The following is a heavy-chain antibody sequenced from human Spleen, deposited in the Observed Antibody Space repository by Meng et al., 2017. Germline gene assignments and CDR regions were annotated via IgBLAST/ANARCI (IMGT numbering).Heavy chain of an antibody. J-gene: IGHJ4*02. Sequence: SETLSLTCAVHGGSFSGYYWSWIRQLPGKGLEWIGEINHSGSTNYNPSLKSRVTISVDTSKNQFSLKMSSVTAADTAVYYCARGPPFWSGYYAYWGQGTLVTVSS. CDR3: ARGPPFWSGYYAY. D-gene: IGHD3-3*01. CDR1: GGSFSGYY. CDR2: INHSGST. V-gene: IGHV4-34*01.